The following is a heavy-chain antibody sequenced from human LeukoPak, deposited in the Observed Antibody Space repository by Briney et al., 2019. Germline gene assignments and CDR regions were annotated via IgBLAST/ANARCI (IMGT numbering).Heavy chain of an antibody. V-gene: IGHV3-30*04. CDR3: ARDTWILDPYSGYDSETRMYYFDY. J-gene: IGHJ4*02. CDR1: GFTFSSYA. Sequence: GGSLRLSCAASGFTFSSYAMHWVRQAPGKGLEWVTVISNDGRNKNYADSVKGRFTISRDNAKNSLYLQMNSLRAEDTAVYYCARDTWILDPYSGYDSETRMYYFDYWGQGTLVTVSS. CDR2: ISNDGRNK. D-gene: IGHD5-12*01.